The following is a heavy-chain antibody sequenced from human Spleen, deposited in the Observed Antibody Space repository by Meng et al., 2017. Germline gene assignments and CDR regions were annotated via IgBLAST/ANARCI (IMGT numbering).Heavy chain of an antibody. D-gene: IGHD6-13*01. Sequence: SVKVSCKACVYTFPDYWLHWVRRAPGQGIEWMGRINPKSGDTHYAQRFHCRVTMTGDASISTAYMELSGLGSDDTAMYYCARDEHISAAGKLFGDYWGQGTLVTVSS. J-gene: IGHJ4*02. CDR3: ARDEHISAAGKLFGDY. CDR2: INPKSGDT. CDR1: VYTFPDYW. V-gene: IGHV1-2*06.